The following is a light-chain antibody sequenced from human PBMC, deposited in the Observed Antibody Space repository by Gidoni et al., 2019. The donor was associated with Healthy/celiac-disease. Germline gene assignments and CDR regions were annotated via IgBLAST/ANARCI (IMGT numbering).Light chain of an antibody. Sequence: QSALPQPASVSGSPARSITISCTDSSSDVGSYNLVSRYQQHPGKAPKLMIYEGSKRPSGVSNRLSVSKSGKTASLTTAGLQAEDEADYYCCSYAGSSTWVFGGGTKLTVL. V-gene: IGLV2-23*01. CDR3: CSYAGSSTWV. CDR1: SSDVGSYNL. CDR2: EGS. J-gene: IGLJ3*02.